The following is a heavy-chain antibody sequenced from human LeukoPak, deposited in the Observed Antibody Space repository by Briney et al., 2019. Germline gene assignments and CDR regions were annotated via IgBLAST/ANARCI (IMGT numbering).Heavy chain of an antibody. J-gene: IGHJ4*02. CDR3: AAAPVGATTDLSY. V-gene: IGHV1-58*02. CDR1: GFTFTSSA. Sequence: GASVKVSCKASGFTFTSSAMQWVRQARGQRLEWIGWIVVGSGNTNYAQKFQERVTITRDMSTSTAYMELSSLRSEDTAVYYCAAAPVGATTDLSYWGQGTLVTVSS. D-gene: IGHD1-26*01. CDR2: IVVGSGNT.